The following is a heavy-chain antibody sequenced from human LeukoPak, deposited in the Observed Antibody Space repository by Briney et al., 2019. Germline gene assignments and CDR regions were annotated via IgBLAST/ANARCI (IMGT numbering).Heavy chain of an antibody. J-gene: IGHJ6*02. CDR3: ARSSYYDFWSGYFVQTPNGMDV. V-gene: IGHV3-74*01. D-gene: IGHD3-3*01. CDR1: GFTFSSYW. CDR2: INSDGSST. Sequence: QTGGSLRLSCAASGFTFSSYWMHWVRQAPGKGLVWVSRINSDGSSTSYADSVKGRFTISRDNAKNTLYLQMNSLRAEDTAVYYCARSSYYDFWSGYFVQTPNGMDVWGQGTTVTVSS.